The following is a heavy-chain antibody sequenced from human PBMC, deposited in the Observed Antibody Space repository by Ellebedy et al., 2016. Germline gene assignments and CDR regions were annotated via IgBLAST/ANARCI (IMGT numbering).Heavy chain of an antibody. J-gene: IGHJ4*02. CDR2: INHSGST. V-gene: IGHV4-34*01. CDR1: GGSFSGYY. D-gene: IGHD3-10*01. Sequence: SETLSLXXAVYGGSFSGYYWSWFRQPPGKGLEWIGEINHSGSTNYNPSLKSRVTISVDTSKNQFSLKLSSVTAADTAVYYCARGRLQYYYGSGSYYPDLDYWGQGTLVTVSS. CDR3: ARGRLQYYYGSGSYYPDLDY.